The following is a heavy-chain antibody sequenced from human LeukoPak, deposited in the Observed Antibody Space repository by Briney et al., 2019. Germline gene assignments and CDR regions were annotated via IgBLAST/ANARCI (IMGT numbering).Heavy chain of an antibody. V-gene: IGHV4-59*01. D-gene: IGHD4-17*01. CDR1: GGSISSYY. CDR2: IYYSGST. Sequence: SETLSLTCTVSGGSISSYYWSWLRQPPGKGLEWIGYIYYSGSTNYNPSLKSRVTISVDTSKNQFSLKLSSVTAADTAVYYCARTTQYGDYFDYWGQGTLVTVSS. CDR3: ARTTQYGDYFDY. J-gene: IGHJ4*02.